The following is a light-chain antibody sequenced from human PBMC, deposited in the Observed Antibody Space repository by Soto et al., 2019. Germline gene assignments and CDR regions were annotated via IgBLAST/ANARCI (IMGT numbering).Light chain of an antibody. CDR1: SSDIGRYNY. CDR2: DVS. J-gene: IGLJ2*01. CDR3: SSYASSNAQL. Sequence: QSVLTQPASVSGTPGQSITVSCIGNSSDIGRYNYVSWYQQHPGRAPKLIIRDVSSRPSGVPTRFSGSKSGNSASLTISGLQVEDEAYYFCSSYASSNAQLFGGGTKVTVL. V-gene: IGLV2-14*03.